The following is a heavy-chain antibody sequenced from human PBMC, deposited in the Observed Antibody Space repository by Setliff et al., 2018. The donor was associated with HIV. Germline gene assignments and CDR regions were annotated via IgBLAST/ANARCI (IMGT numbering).Heavy chain of an antibody. CDR2: IDNSGST. J-gene: IGHJ5*02. Sequence: PSETLSLTCAVSGDSISSSNYYWGWIRQPPGKGLEWVGSIDNSGSTYYTPSLNSRVTISVDTSKNQFSLKLSSVTAADTAIYYCARHASSDYVWGSYRSYNWFDPWGQGTLVTVS. V-gene: IGHV4-39*01. CDR3: ARHASSDYVWGSYRSYNWFDP. CDR1: GDSISSSNYY. D-gene: IGHD3-16*02.